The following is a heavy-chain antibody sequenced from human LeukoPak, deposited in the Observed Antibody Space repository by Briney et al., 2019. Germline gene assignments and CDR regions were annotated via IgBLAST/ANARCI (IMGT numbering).Heavy chain of an antibody. J-gene: IGHJ6*02. CDR2: ISGSGGST. D-gene: IGHD1-1*01. CDR3: AKVAGTPGYYYGMDV. Sequence: RGSLRLSCAASGFTFSSYAMSWVRQAPGKGLERVSAISGSGGSTYYADSVKGRFTISRDNSKNTLYLQMNSLRAEDTAVYYCAKVAGTPGYYYGMDVWGQGTTVTVSS. V-gene: IGHV3-23*01. CDR1: GFTFSSYA.